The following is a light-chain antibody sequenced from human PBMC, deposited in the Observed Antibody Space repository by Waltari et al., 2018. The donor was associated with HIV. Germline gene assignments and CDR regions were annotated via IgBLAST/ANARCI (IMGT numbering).Light chain of an antibody. Sequence: DIQMTQSPSSLSASVGDRVNITCRASQSISTYLCWYQQKPGKAPKLLICGASSLQRGVPSRFSGSGSGTDFTLTIISLQPEDFATYYCQESYSAPFTFGPGTKVD. J-gene: IGKJ3*01. CDR1: QSISTY. V-gene: IGKV1-39*01. CDR2: GAS. CDR3: QESYSAPFT.